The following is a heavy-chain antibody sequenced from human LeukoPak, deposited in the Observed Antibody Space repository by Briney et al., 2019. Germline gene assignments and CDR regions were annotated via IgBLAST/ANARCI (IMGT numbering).Heavy chain of an antibody. CDR2: IYHSGST. V-gene: IGHV4-38-2*02. D-gene: IGHD3-10*01. CDR3: ARHLAEYYYGSGRQPVLSFDP. CDR1: GYSISSGYY. Sequence: SETLSLTCTVSGYSISSGYYWGWIRQSPGKGLESIGSIYHSGSTYYNPSLKSRVTISVDTSKNQFSLKLSSVTAADTAVYYCARHLAEYYYGSGRQPVLSFDPWGQGTLVTVSS. J-gene: IGHJ5*02.